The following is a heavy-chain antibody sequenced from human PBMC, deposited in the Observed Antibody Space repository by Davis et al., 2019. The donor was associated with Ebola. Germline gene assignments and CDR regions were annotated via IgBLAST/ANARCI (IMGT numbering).Heavy chain of an antibody. CDR1: GYTFTGYY. CDR3: ARGGPYYGSGSYYDY. V-gene: IGHV1-2*04. Sequence: ASVKVSCKASGYTFTGYYMHWVRQAPGQGLEWMGWINPNSGGTNYAQKFQGWVTMTRDTSISTAYMELSRLRSDDTAVYYCARGGPYYGSGSYYDYWGQVTLVTVSS. J-gene: IGHJ4*02. D-gene: IGHD3-10*01. CDR2: INPNSGGT.